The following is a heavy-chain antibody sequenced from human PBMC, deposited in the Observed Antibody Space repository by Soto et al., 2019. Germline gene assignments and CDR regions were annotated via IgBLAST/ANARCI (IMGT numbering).Heavy chain of an antibody. CDR2: SKSDGSNT. J-gene: IGHJ6*02. V-gene: IGHV3-74*01. D-gene: IGHD6-13*01. CDR3: ARGIPGHYGVDV. Sequence: EVQLVESGGALVQPRGSLGLSCEASGFDINTYWMHWVRQGPGKGLVWVSRSKSDGSNTDYADSVKGRFTISRDNAKNTLYLQLHSLRAEDTAVYYCARGIPGHYGVDVWGHGTTVTVSS. CDR1: GFDINTYW.